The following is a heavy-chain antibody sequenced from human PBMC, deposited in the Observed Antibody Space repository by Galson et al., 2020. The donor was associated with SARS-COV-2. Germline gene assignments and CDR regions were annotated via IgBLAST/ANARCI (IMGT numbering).Heavy chain of an antibody. CDR3: ARGAEERRIIVVVRDFDSYMDV. V-gene: IGHV4-34*01. CDR2: INHRGST. J-gene: IGHJ6*03. CDR1: GGSFRNYY. Sequence: SQTLSLTCAVYGGSFRNYYWTWIRQSPEKGLEWLGEINHRGSTNYNPSLKSRVAMSVDASKNQFSLSLSSVTAADTAVYYCARGAEERRIIVVVRDFDSYMDVWGSGTTVTVSS. D-gene: IGHD2-15*01.